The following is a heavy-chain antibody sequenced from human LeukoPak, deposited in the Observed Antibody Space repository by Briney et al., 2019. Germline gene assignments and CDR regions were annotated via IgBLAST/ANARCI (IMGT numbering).Heavy chain of an antibody. Sequence: ASVKVSCKASGYTFTTNAMNWVRQAPGQGLEWMGWINTNTGSPTYAQGFTGRFVFSLDTSVSAAYLQIFSLEAQDTAVYYCTRGLGFCSVGSCSFDSWGQGTLVTVSS. CDR1: GYTFTTNA. CDR3: TRGLGFCSVGSCSFDS. V-gene: IGHV7-4-1*01. CDR2: INTNTGSP. D-gene: IGHD2-15*01. J-gene: IGHJ4*02.